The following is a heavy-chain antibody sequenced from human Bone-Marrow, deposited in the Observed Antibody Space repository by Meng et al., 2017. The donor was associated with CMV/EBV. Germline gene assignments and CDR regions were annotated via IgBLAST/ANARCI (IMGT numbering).Heavy chain of an antibody. CDR2: MNSNSGNT. V-gene: IGHV1-8*01. D-gene: IGHD1-26*01. CDR1: GYTFTSYD. Sequence: ASVKVSCKASGYTFTSYDINWVRQATGQGLEWMGWMNSNSGNTGYAQKFQGRVTMTRNTSISTAYMELSSLRSDDTAVYYCASLVGGIGPPHAFDIWGQGTMVTVSS. J-gene: IGHJ3*02. CDR3: ASLVGGIGPPHAFDI.